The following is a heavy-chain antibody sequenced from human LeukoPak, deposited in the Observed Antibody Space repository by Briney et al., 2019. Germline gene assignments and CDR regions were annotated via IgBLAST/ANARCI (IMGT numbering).Heavy chain of an antibody. J-gene: IGHJ4*02. V-gene: IGHV4-59*01. D-gene: IGHD1-7*01. Sequence: PSETLSLTCTVSGGSISSYYWSWIQQPPGKGLEWIGYIYYSGSTNYNPSLKSRVTIPVDTSKNQFSLKLSSVTAADTAVYYCARDLETGTTSRRFDYWGQGTLVTVSS. CDR1: GGSISSYY. CDR3: ARDLETGTTSRRFDY. CDR2: IYYSGST.